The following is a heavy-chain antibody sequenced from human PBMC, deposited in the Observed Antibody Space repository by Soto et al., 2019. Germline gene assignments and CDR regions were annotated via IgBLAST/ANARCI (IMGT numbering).Heavy chain of an antibody. CDR1: GGTFSSYA. CDR3: ARGGVPWYCSSTSCYGTNWFDP. V-gene: IGHV1-69*13. D-gene: IGHD2-2*01. J-gene: IGHJ5*02. CDR2: IIPIFGTA. Sequence: ASVKVSCKASGGTFSSYAISWVRQAPGQGLEWMGGIIPIFGTANYAQKFQGRVTITANESTSTAYMELSSLRSEDTAVYYCARGGVPWYCSSTSCYGTNWFDPWGQGTLVTVSS.